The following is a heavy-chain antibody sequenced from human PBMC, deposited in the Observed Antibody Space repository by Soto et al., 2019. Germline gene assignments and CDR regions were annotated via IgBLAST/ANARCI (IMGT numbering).Heavy chain of an antibody. V-gene: IGHV4-59*01. D-gene: IGHD6-6*01. CDR2: IYYSGST. CDR3: ARGLGYSSSAWFDP. CDR1: GGSISSYY. Sequence: PSETLSLTCTVSGGSISSYYWSWIRQPPGKGLEWIGYIYYSGSTNYNPSLKSRVTISVDTSKNQFSLKLSSVTAADTAVYYCARGLGYSSSAWFDPWGQGTLVTVSS. J-gene: IGHJ5*02.